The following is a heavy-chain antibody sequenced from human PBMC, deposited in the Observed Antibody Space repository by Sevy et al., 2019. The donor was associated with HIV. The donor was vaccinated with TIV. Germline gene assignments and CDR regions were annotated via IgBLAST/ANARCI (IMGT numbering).Heavy chain of an antibody. J-gene: IGHJ6*02. CDR3: ARGISGWYSYYYYGMDV. CDR2: IKQDGSEK. CDR1: GFTFSSYW. V-gene: IGHV3-7*01. D-gene: IGHD6-19*01. Sequence: GGSLRLSCAASGFTFSSYWMSWVRQAPGKGLEWVANIKQDGSEKYYVDSVKGRFTISRDNAKNSLYLQMNSLRAEDTAGYDCARGISGWYSYYYYGMDVWGQGTTVTVSS.